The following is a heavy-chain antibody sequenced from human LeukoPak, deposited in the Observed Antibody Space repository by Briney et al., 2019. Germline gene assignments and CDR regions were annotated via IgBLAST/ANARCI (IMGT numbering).Heavy chain of an antibody. V-gene: IGHV3-23*01. J-gene: IGHJ6*02. CDR2: ISDSGGST. D-gene: IGHD3-3*01. CDR3: APRWTSATRSHGMDV. CDR1: GFTFSSYA. Sequence: GGSLRLSCAASGFTFSSYAVSWVRQTPGKGLEWVSGISDSGGSTYYADSVKGRFTISRDNSQNMLYLQMNSLRAEDTAVYYCAPRWTSATRSHGMDVWGQGTTVTVSS.